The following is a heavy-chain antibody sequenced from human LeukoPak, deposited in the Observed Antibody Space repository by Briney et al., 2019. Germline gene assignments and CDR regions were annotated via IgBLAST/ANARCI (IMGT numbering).Heavy chain of an antibody. Sequence: GGSLRLSCAASGFTFSSYAMSWVRQPPGKGLEWVSAISGSGGSTYYADSVKGRFTISRDNSNNTLFLQMSSLRADDTAVYYCAKDAIRGVIVSYFDPWGQGTRVTVSS. CDR3: AKDAIRGVIVSYFDP. J-gene: IGHJ5*02. D-gene: IGHD3-10*01. V-gene: IGHV3-23*01. CDR1: GFTFSSYA. CDR2: ISGSGGST.